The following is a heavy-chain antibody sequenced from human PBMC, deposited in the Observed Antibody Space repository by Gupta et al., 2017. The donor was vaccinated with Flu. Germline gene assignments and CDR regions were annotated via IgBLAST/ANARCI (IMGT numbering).Heavy chain of an antibody. CDR1: GFTFRGSA. Sequence: EVQLVASGGGLVQPGGSLKLSCAASGFTFRGSAIHWVRQASGKGLEWVGRIRSKANSYATTYGASVKGRFTISRDDTKNTAYLQMNSLKTEDTAVYYCATPAYSGQPFDYWGQGTLVTVSS. CDR2: IRSKANSYAT. CDR3: ATPAYSGQPFDY. D-gene: IGHD5-12*01. J-gene: IGHJ4*02. V-gene: IGHV3-73*01.